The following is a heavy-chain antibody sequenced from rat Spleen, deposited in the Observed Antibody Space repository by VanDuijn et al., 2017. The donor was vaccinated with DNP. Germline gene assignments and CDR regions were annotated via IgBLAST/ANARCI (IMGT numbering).Heavy chain of an antibody. V-gene: IGHV2-63*01. CDR2: MRYDGDT. D-gene: IGHD1-1*01. CDR3: SRESTSGSDYFDY. Sequence: QVQLKESGPRLVQPSETLSLTCTVSGFSLTSYSVSWVRQPSGKCPEWMGRMRYDGDTAYKSALKSRLSISRDTSKNQVFLKMNSLQTDDTGTYYCSRESTSGSDYFDYWGQGVLVTVSS. CDR1: GFSLTSYS. J-gene: IGHJ2*01.